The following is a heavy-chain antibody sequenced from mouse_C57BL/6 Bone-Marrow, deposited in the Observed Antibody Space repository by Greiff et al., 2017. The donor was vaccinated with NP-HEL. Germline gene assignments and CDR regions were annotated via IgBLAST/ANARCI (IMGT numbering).Heavy chain of an antibody. D-gene: IGHD1-1*01. CDR1: GFPITSGYY. Sequence: EESGPGLVKPSQSLFLTCSITGFPITSGYYWIWIRQSPGKPLEWMGYITHSGETFYNPSLQSPISITRETSKNQFFLQLNSVTTEDTAMYYCAGDTYGSSYAWYFDVWGTGTTVTVSS. CDR2: ITHSGET. J-gene: IGHJ1*03. CDR3: AGDTYGSSYAWYFDV. V-gene: IGHV12-3*01.